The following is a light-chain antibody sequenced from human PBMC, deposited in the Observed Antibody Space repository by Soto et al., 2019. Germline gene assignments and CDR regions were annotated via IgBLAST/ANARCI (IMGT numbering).Light chain of an antibody. CDR1: QSLVHSDGIAY. CDR3: MQGTHWPIT. Sequence: DVVMTQSPLSLPVTLGQPASISCRSNQSLVHSDGIAYFSWFQQRPGRSPRRLIYKVSNRDSGVPARFSGSGSGIDFALKISGVEAEDVGVYCCMQGTHWPITCGQGTRLEIK. CDR2: KVS. V-gene: IGKV2-30*02. J-gene: IGKJ5*01.